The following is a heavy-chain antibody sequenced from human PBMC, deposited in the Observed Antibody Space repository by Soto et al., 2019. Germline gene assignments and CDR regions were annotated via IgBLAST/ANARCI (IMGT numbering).Heavy chain of an antibody. CDR2: ISYSGST. J-gene: IGHJ5*02. D-gene: IGHD2-2*01. CDR3: ARVPDR. CDR1: GGSISRYY. Sequence: SETLSLTCTVSGGSISRYYWSWIRQPPGKGLEWIGFISYSGSTYYNASLKSRVTISVDTSKNQFSLNLNSVTAADTAVYYCARVPDRWGQGTLVTVSS. V-gene: IGHV4-30-4*01.